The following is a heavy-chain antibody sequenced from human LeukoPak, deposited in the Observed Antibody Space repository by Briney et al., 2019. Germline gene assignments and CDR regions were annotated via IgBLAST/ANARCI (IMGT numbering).Heavy chain of an antibody. D-gene: IGHD6-19*01. J-gene: IGHJ4*02. Sequence: AGSLRLSCAASGFTFTNYAMSWIRQPPGNGLEWVAGISGTDANTHYADSVKGRFTISRDNSMTTVSLPMRTLRVEHTAVYYCATVVAGTSDYYFDFWGQGIVVAVSS. CDR3: ATVVAGTSDYYFDF. V-gene: IGHV3-23*01. CDR1: GFTFTNYA. CDR2: ISGTDANT.